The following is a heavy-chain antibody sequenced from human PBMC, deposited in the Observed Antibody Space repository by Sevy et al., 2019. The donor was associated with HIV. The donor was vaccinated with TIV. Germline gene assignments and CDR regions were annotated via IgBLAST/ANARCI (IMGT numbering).Heavy chain of an antibody. D-gene: IGHD3-16*01. V-gene: IGHV3-7*01. CDR3: VRAIGGVEDHY. J-gene: IGHJ4*02. CDR1: GFTFSRSW. Sequence: GGSPRLSCVDSGFTFSRSWLSWVRQAPGKGLEWVANIKKDGSEKNWLDSVKGRFTISRDNVRKTQYLHMNSVRAEDTAVYYCVRAIGGVEDHYWGQGTLVTVSS. CDR2: IKKDGSEK.